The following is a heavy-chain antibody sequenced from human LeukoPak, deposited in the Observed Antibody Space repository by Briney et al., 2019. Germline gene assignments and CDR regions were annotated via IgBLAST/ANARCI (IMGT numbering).Heavy chain of an antibody. CDR2: IYHSGST. CDR3: ARHSGSGSYFAFDI. CDR1: GYSISSGYY. J-gene: IGHJ3*02. V-gene: IGHV4-38-2*02. D-gene: IGHD3-10*01. Sequence: SETLSLTCTVSGYSISSGYYWGWIRQPPGKGLEWIGSIYHSGSTYYNPSLKSRVTISVDTSKNQFSLKLSSVTAADTAVYYCARHSGSGSYFAFDIWGQGTMVTVSS.